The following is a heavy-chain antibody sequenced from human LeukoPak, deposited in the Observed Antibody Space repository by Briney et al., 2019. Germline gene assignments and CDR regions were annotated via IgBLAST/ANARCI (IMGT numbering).Heavy chain of an antibody. D-gene: IGHD3-22*01. CDR2: IYYSGST. J-gene: IGHJ4*01. Sequence: SETLSLTCTVSGGSISSSSYHWGWIRQPPGKGLEWIGSIYYSGSTYYNPSLKSRITISVDTSKNQFSLKLSSVTAADAAVYYCARRVSDPLKVDYWGQGTLVTVSS. CDR3: ARRVSDPLKVDY. CDR1: GGSISSSSYH. V-gene: IGHV4-39*01.